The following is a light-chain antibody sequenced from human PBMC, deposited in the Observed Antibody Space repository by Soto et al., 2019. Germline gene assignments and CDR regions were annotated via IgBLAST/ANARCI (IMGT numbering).Light chain of an antibody. J-gene: IGKJ1*01. V-gene: IGKV3-20*01. CDR2: GAS. CDR3: QEHGSSPRT. CDR1: QSISSNY. Sequence: EIVLTQSPGTLSLSPGERATLSCRADQSISSNYLAWCQQRPGQAPRLLIYGASTRATGIPDRFSGSGSGTDFTLTISRLEPEDFAVYYCQEHGSSPRTFGQGTKVDIK.